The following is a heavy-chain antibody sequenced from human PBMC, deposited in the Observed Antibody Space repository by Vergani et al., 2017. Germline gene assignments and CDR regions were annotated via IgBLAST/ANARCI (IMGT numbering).Heavy chain of an antibody. Sequence: QVQLQESGPGLVKPSQTLSLTCTVSGGSISSGSYYWSWIRQPAGKGLEWIGRIYTSGGTNYNPSLKSRVTISVDTSKNQFSLKLTSVTAADTAVYYCARDGDEDDKDALGVWGQGTKVTVTS. CDR1: GGSISSGSYY. CDR3: ARDGDEDDKDALGV. J-gene: IGHJ3*01. CDR2: IYTSGGT. V-gene: IGHV4-61*02. D-gene: IGHD2-21*01.